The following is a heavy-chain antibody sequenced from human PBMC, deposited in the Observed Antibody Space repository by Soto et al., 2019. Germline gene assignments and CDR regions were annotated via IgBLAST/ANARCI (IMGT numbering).Heavy chain of an antibody. J-gene: IGHJ4*02. CDR1: GFTFSSYS. CDR3: ARSGETDPIMITFGGVIVINFDY. V-gene: IGHV3-21*01. D-gene: IGHD3-16*02. Sequence: EVQLVESGGGLVKPGGSLRLSCAASGFTFSSYSMNWVRQAPGKGLEWVSSISSSSSYIYYADSVKGRFTISRDNAKNSLYLQMNSLRAEDTAVYYCARSGETDPIMITFGGVIVINFDYWGQGTLVTVSS. CDR2: ISSSSSYI.